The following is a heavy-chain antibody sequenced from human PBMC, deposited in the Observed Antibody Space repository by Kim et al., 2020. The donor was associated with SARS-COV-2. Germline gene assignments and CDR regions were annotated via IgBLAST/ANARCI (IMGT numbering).Heavy chain of an antibody. CDR3: ARNLHISAWTFFWYFDL. CDR2: IFGSGSNT. J-gene: IGHJ2*01. Sequence: GGSLRLSCAASGFTFSSYSMTWVRQAPGKGLEWVATIFGSGSNTYSGDSAKGRFTISKDDSKNTLYLDMNTLRAEDTAVYYCARNLHISAWTFFWYFDLWGRGTLLTLSS. V-gene: IGHV3-23*05. D-gene: IGHD6-19*01. CDR1: GFTFSSYS.